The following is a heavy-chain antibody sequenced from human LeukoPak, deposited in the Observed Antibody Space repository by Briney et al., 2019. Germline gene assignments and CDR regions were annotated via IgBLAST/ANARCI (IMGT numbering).Heavy chain of an antibody. V-gene: IGHV3-21*01. Sequence: GGSLRLSCAASGFTFSSYSMNWVRQAPGKGLEWVSSISSSSSYIYYADSVKGRFTISRDNAKNSLYLQMNSLRAEDTAVYYCARDRQWELPLDYWGQGTLVTVSS. CDR2: ISSSSSYI. CDR3: ARDRQWELPLDY. D-gene: IGHD1-26*01. J-gene: IGHJ4*02. CDR1: GFTFSSYS.